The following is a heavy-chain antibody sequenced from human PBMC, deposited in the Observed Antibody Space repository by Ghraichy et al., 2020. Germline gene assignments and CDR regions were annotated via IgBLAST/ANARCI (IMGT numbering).Heavy chain of an antibody. V-gene: IGHV3-23*01. Sequence: GGSLRLSCAASGFTFSDYAMNWVRQAPGKGLEWVSTLGRGGDSTYYAESVKGRFTISKDTSKSTLYLQMNSLRPEDTAIYYCAKSFSSPDGYWGQGTLVTVSS. J-gene: IGHJ4*02. CDR2: LGRGGDST. CDR1: GFTFSDYA. D-gene: IGHD6-6*01. CDR3: AKSFSSPDGY.